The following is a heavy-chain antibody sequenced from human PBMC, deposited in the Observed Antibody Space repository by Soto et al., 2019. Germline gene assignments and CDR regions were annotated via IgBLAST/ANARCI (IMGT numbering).Heavy chain of an antibody. CDR3: AKCSPRYSSGLMVYCFDY. V-gene: IGHV3-23*01. Sequence: GGSLRLSCAASGFTFSSYAMSWVRQAPGKGLEWVPVISGRGGSTYYADSVKGGLTMSRDNSGNPLYLQMNSLRAEGTAVYYCAKCSPRYSSGLMVYCFDYWGEVPLVPVS. CDR1: GFTFSSYA. CDR2: ISGRGGST. J-gene: IGHJ4*02. D-gene: IGHD6-19*01.